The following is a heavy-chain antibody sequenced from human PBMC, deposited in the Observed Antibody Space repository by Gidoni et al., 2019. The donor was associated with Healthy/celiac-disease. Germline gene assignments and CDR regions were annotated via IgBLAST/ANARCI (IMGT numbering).Heavy chain of an antibody. V-gene: IGHV2-5*02. J-gene: IGHJ2*01. D-gene: IGHD6-6*01. Sequence: QITLKDSGPTLVKPTQTLTLTCTFSGFSRSQRGVGVGWIRQPPGKALEWLALIYWDDDKRYSPSLKSRLTITKDTSKNQVVLTMTNMDPVDTATYYCAHIVLGSSSHLLRYFDLWGRGTLVTVSS. CDR3: AHIVLGSSSHLLRYFDL. CDR1: GFSRSQRGVG. CDR2: IYWDDDK.